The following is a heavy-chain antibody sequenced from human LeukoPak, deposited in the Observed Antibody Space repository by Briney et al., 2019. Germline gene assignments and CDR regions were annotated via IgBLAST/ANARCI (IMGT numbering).Heavy chain of an antibody. V-gene: IGHV6-1*01. CDR1: GDSVSSKSAS. CDR2: TYSRSKWFN. D-gene: IGHD1-26*01. CDR3: ARGTGSLDY. Sequence: SQTLSLTCAISGDSVSSKSASWNWIRQSPSRSLEWLGRTYSRSKWFNDYAVSVRSRITINPDTSKNQFSLHLTSVTPDDTAVYYCARGTGSLDYWGRGILVTVSS. J-gene: IGHJ4*02.